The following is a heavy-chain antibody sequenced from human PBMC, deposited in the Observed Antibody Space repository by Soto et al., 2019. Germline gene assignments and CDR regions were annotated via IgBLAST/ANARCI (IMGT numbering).Heavy chain of an antibody. Sequence: PGGALRLSCAASGFTFSSYSMNWDRQAPGKGLEWVSYISSSSSTIYYADSVKGRFTISRDNAKNSLYLQMNSLRDEDTAVYYCARRGPGDYYDSSGYRVFYFDYWGQGTLVTVSS. J-gene: IGHJ4*02. CDR3: ARRGPGDYYDSSGYRVFYFDY. CDR2: ISSSSSTI. CDR1: GFTFSSYS. D-gene: IGHD3-22*01. V-gene: IGHV3-48*02.